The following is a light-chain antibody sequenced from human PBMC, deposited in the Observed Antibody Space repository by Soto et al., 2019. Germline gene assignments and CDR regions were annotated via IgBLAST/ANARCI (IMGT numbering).Light chain of an antibody. J-gene: IGKJ5*01. CDR3: QQAYSFPIT. Sequence: DIQMTQSPSSVSASVGDRVTITCRASQDISSWLAWYQQKPGKAPKLLIYAASSLESGVPSRFSGSGSGTDFTLTISSLQPEDFVTYYCQQAYSFPITFGQGTRLEIK. V-gene: IGKV1-12*01. CDR2: AAS. CDR1: QDISSW.